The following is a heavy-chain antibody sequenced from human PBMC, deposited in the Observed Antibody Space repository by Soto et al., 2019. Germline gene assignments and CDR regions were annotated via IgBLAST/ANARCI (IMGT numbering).Heavy chain of an antibody. CDR3: ARYSGYHFEYYYYGMDV. J-gene: IGHJ6*02. CDR2: IIPILGIA. D-gene: IGHD5-12*01. V-gene: IGHV1-69*02. CDR1: GGTFSSYT. Sequence: QVQLVQSGAEVKKPGSSVKVSCKASGGTFSSYTISWVRQAPGQGLEWMGRIIPILGIANYAQKFQGRVTITADKSTSTAYMELSSLRSEDTAVYYCARYSGYHFEYYYYGMDVWGQGTTVTVSS.